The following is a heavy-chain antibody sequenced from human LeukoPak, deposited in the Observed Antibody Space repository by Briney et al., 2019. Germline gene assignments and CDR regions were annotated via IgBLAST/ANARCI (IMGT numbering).Heavy chain of an antibody. CDR3: ARVGRYYDSTGSLDY. J-gene: IGHJ4*02. D-gene: IGHD3-22*01. CDR2: INPNSGDT. CDR1: GYTFTSYG. Sequence: ASVKVSCKASGYTFTSYGISWVRQAPGQGLEWMGWINPNSGDTNYAQKFQDRVTMTRDTSISIAYMELSRLRSDDTAVYYCARVGRYYDSTGSLDYWGQGTLVTVSS. V-gene: IGHV1-2*02.